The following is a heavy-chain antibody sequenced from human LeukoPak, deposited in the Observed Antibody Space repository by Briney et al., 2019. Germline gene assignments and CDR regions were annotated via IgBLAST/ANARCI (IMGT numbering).Heavy chain of an antibody. CDR2: ISWDGGST. J-gene: IGHJ6*03. CDR3: AKDGCSGGSCYSGYSGSNYYYYYYMDV. CDR1: GFTFDDCA. D-gene: IGHD2-15*01. V-gene: IGHV3-43D*03. Sequence: GGSLRLSCAASGFTFDDCAMHWVRQAPGKGLEWVSLISWDGGSTYYADSMKGRFTISRDNSKNSLYLQMNSLRAEDTALYYCAKDGCSGGSCYSGYSGSNYYYYYYMDVWGKGTTVTVSS.